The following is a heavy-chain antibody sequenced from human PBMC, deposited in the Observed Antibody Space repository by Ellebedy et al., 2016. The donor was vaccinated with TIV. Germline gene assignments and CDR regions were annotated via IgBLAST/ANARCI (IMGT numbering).Heavy chain of an antibody. D-gene: IGHD2-2*02. CDR3: ANGFCTGTSCYIGTGFDY. CDR1: GFTFSSYG. J-gene: IGHJ4*02. CDR2: ISYDGSNK. V-gene: IGHV3-30*18. Sequence: GGSLRLXXAASGFTFSSYGMHWVRQAPGKGLEWVAVISYDGSNKYYADSVKGRFTISRDNSKNTLYLQMNSLRAEDTAVYYCANGFCTGTSCYIGTGFDYWGQGTLVTVSS.